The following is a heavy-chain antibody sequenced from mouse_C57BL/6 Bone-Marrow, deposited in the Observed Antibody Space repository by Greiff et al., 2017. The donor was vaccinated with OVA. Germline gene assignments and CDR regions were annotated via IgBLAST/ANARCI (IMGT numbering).Heavy chain of an antibody. V-gene: IGHV1-19*01. D-gene: IGHD2-1*01. CDR2: INPYNGGT. CDR3: ARRVTGYFDY. J-gene: IGHJ2*01. Sequence: EVKLQESGPVLVKPGASVKMSCKASGYTFTDYYMNWVKQSHGKSLEWIGVINPYNGGTSYNQKFKGKATLTVDKSSSTAYMELNSLTSEDSAVYYCARRVTGYFDYWGQGTTLTVSS. CDR1: GYTFTDYY.